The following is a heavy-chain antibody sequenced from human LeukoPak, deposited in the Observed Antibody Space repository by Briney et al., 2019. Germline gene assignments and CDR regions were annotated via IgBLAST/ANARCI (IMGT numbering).Heavy chain of an antibody. D-gene: IGHD4-17*01. CDR2: IYYSGST. J-gene: IGHJ4*02. Sequence: SETLSLTCTVSGGSISSGGYYWSWIRQHPGKGLEWIGYIYYSGSTYYNPSLKSRVTTSVDTSKNQFSLKLSSVTAADTAVYYCASSYGDYPFLDYWGQGTLVTVSS. CDR3: ASSYGDYPFLDY. CDR1: GGSISSGGYY. V-gene: IGHV4-31*03.